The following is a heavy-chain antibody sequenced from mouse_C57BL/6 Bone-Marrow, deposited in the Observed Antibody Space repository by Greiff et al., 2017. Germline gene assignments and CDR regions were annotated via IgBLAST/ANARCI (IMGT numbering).Heavy chain of an antibody. CDR2: LPGSGSTN. Sequence: VQLKESGPELVKPGASVKMSCKASGYTFTDYYMHWVKQKPGKGLEWIGEILPGSGSTNYNEKFKGKATFTADTSSNTAYMQLSSLTTEDSAIYYCARWGYAMDYWGQGTSVTVSS. V-gene: IGHV1-83*01. CDR3: RWGYAMDY. J-gene: IGHJ4*01. CDR1: YTFTDYYM.